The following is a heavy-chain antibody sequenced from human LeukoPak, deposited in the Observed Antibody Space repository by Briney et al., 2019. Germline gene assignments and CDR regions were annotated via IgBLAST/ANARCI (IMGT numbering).Heavy chain of an antibody. CDR3: ARDRAYSSVWYYFDS. Sequence: SSETLSLTCTVSGGSISSYYWSWIRQPPGKGLEWIGYIYYSGSTNYNPSLKSRVTISVDTSKNQFSLKLSSATTADTAVYYCARDRAYSSVWYYFDSWGQGTLVTVSS. J-gene: IGHJ4*02. CDR1: GGSISSYY. V-gene: IGHV4-59*01. CDR2: IYYSGST. D-gene: IGHD6-19*01.